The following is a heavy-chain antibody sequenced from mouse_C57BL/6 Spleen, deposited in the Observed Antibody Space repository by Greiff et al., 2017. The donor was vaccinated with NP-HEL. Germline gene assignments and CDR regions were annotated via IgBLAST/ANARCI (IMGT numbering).Heavy chain of an antibody. D-gene: IGHD1-1*01. V-gene: IGHV1-69*01. CDR3: ARALHYYGSSYGDY. J-gene: IGHJ2*01. CDR2: IDPSDSYT. CDR1: GYTFTSYW. Sequence: VQLQQPGAELVMPGASVKLSCKASGYTFTSYWMHWVKQRPGQGLEWIGEIDPSDSYTNYNQKFKGKSTLTVDKSSSTAYMQLSSLTSEDSAVYYCARALHYYGSSYGDYWGQGTTLTVSS.